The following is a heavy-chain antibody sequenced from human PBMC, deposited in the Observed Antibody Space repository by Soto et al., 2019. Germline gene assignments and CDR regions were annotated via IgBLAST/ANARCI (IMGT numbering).Heavy chain of an antibody. CDR2: IYYTGSS. Sequence: PSETLALTCTVSGASIGSPHDYWGWIRKSPRRGLEWIGSIYYTGSSYYNPSLKSRITVSVDTSKNQFSLKLSSVTAADTAVYYCARRYSSSFDYWGHGTLVTVSS. CDR3: ARRYSSSFDY. CDR1: GASIGSPHDY. V-gene: IGHV4-39*01. D-gene: IGHD6-13*01. J-gene: IGHJ4*01.